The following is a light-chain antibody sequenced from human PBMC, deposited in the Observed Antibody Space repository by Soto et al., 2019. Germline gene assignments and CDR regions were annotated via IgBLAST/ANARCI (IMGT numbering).Light chain of an antibody. CDR2: GVS. V-gene: IGKV3D-20*02. J-gene: IGKJ4*01. CDR3: QQRSNWPPLT. CDR1: QSVSSSF. Sequence: EIVLTQSPGTLSLSPGERATLSCRASQSVSSSFLAWYQQKPGQAPRLLIYGVSPRATGTPARFSGSGSGTDFTLTISSLEPEDFAVYYCQQRSNWPPLTFGGGTKVDI.